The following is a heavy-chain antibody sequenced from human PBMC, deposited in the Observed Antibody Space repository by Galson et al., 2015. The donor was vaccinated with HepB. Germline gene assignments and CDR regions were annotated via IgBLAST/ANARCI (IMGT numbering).Heavy chain of an antibody. D-gene: IGHD1-26*01. CDR3: ARDLGATTYYYYGMDV. V-gene: IGHV3-48*01. CDR2: ISSSSTI. CDR1: GFTFSSYS. Sequence: SLRLSCAATGFTFSSYSMNWVRQAPGKGLEWVSYISSSSTIYYADSVKGRFTISRDNAKNSLYLQMNSLRAEDTAVYYCARDLGATTYYYYGMDVWGQGTTVTVSS. J-gene: IGHJ6*02.